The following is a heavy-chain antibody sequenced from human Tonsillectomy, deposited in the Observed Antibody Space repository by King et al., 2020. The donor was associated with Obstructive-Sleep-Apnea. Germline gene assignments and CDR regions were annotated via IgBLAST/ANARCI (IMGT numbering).Heavy chain of an antibody. Sequence: QLQESGPGLVKPSETLSLTCTVSSGSISSYYWSWIRQPPGKGLEWIWDIYYSGSTNYNPSLTSRVTISVDTSKNQFSLNLRSVTAADTAVYYCARLPSSRWYYLDYWGQGTLVTVSS. CDR2: IYYSGST. J-gene: IGHJ4*02. D-gene: IGHD6-13*01. V-gene: IGHV4-59*01. CDR3: ARLPSSRWYYLDY. CDR1: SGSISSYY.